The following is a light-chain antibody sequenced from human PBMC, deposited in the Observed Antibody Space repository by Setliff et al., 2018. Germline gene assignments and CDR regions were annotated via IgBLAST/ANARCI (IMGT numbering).Light chain of an antibody. CDR1: QTVSNN. CDR3: QQFNYWPRT. J-gene: IGKJ1*01. CDR2: GAS. Sequence: ELVMTQSPATLSVSPGGRATLSCRASQTVSNNLAWYQQKPGQAPRLLIYGASTRATGIPARFSGSGSGTEFTLTISSMQSEDFAIYYCQQFNYWPRTFGQGTKVDIK. V-gene: IGKV3-15*01.